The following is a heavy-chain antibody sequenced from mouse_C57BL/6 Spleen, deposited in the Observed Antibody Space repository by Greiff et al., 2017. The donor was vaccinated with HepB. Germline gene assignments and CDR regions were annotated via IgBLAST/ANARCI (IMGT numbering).Heavy chain of an antibody. CDR1: GYTFTDYY. CDR3: ARTLTTVVSYYFDY. Sequence: DVKLQESGPVLVKPGASVKMSCKASGYTFTDYYMNWVKQSHGKSLEWIGVINPYNGGTSYNQKFKGKATLTVDKSSSTAYMELNSLTSEDSAVYYCARTLTTVVSYYFDYWGQGTTLTVSS. D-gene: IGHD1-1*01. V-gene: IGHV1-19*01. CDR2: INPYNGGT. J-gene: IGHJ2*01.